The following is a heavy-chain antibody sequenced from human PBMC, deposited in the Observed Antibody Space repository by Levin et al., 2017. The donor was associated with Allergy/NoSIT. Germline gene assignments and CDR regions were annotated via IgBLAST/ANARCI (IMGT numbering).Heavy chain of an antibody. J-gene: IGHJ4*02. CDR1: GFTFSDYA. Sequence: GESLKISCAASGFTFSDYAMSWVRQAPGKGLEWVSSIGDDVVSTYFADSVKGRFAISRDNSKNTLYLQMNSLRAEDTAVYFCARARNGWKLDQWGQGTLVTVSS. D-gene: IGHD1-14*01. CDR3: ARARNGWKLDQ. CDR2: IGDDVVST. V-gene: IGHV3-23*01.